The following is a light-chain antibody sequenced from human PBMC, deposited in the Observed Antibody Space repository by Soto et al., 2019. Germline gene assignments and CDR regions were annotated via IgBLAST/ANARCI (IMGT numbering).Light chain of an antibody. J-gene: IGKJ5*01. CDR2: DAS. CDR1: QSVSSY. V-gene: IGKV3-11*01. Sequence: EIVLTQSPATLPLSPGARATLSCRASQSVSSYLAWYQQKPGQAPRLLIYDASNRATGIPARFIGSGSGTDFTLTITSLQPEDFAVYYCQQRSNWVTFGQGTRLEIK. CDR3: QQRSNWVT.